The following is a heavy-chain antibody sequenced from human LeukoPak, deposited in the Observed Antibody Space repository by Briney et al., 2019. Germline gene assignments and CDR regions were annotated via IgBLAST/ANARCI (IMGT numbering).Heavy chain of an antibody. D-gene: IGHD2-2*01. J-gene: IGHJ4*02. V-gene: IGHV3-48*01. Sequence: GALRLSCAASGFTFSSYSMNWVRQAPGKGLEWVSYISSSSSTIYYADSVKGRFTISRDNAKNSLYLQMNSLRAEDTAVYYCARDGDIVVVPAAMDHWGQGTLVTVSS. CDR2: ISSSSSTI. CDR1: GFTFSSYS. CDR3: ARDGDIVVVPAAMDH.